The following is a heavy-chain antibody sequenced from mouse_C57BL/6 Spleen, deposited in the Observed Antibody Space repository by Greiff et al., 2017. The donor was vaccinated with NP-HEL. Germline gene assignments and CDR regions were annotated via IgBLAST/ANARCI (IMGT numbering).Heavy chain of an antibody. D-gene: IGHD2-5*01. CDR3: ARNYYSNRFDD. V-gene: IGHV1-61*01. CDR2: IYPSDSET. Sequence: QVQLQQPGAELVRPGSSVKLSCKASGYTFTSYWMDWVKQRPGQGLEWIGNIYPSDSETHYNQKFKDKATLTVDKSSSTAYMQLSSLTSEDSAVYYCARNYYSNRFDDWGQGTTLTVSS. CDR1: GYTFTSYW. J-gene: IGHJ2*01.